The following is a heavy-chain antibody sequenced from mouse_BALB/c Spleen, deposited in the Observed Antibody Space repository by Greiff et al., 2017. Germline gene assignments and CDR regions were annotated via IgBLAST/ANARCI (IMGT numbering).Heavy chain of an antibody. CDR1: GYSITSDYA. CDR2: ISYSGST. J-gene: IGHJ2*01. D-gene: IGHD1-1*01. V-gene: IGHV3-2*02. Sequence: VQLKQSGPGLVKPSQSLSLTCTVTGYSITSDYAWNWIRQFPGNKLEWMGYISYSGSTSYNPSLKSRISITRDTSKNQFFLQLNSVTTEDTATYYCASWEDGSFDYWGQGTTLTVSS. CDR3: ASWEDGSFDY.